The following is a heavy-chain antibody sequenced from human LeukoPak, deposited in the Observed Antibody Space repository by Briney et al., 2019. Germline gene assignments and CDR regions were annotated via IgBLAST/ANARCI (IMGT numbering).Heavy chain of an antibody. CDR2: ICPGDSDT. D-gene: IGHD6-19*01. Sequence: GESLKISCKGSGYSFTSYWIGWVRQMPGKGLEWMGIICPGDSDTRYSPSFQGQVTISADKSISTAYLQWSSLKASDTAMYYCARSHSSGWYVGAFDIWGQGTMVTVSS. J-gene: IGHJ3*02. V-gene: IGHV5-51*01. CDR1: GYSFTSYW. CDR3: ARSHSSGWYVGAFDI.